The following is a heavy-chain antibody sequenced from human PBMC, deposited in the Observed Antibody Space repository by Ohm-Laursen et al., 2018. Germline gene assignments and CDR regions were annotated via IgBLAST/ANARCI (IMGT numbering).Heavy chain of an antibody. D-gene: IGHD3-3*01. CDR3: ARESGGIDI. Sequence: GTLSLTWTVSGGSISSYYWSWIRQPPRKGLEWIGYIYYSGSTNYNPSLKSRVTISVDTSKNQFSLKLSSVTAADTAVYYCARESGGIDIWGQGTMVTVSS. V-gene: IGHV4-59*01. CDR2: IYYSGST. J-gene: IGHJ3*02. CDR1: GGSISSYY.